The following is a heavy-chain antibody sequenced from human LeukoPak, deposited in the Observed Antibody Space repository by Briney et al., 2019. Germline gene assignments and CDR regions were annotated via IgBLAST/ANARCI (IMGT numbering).Heavy chain of an antibody. CDR3: ARDYCGSTSCYVHWFDP. Sequence: GASVKVSCMASGYTFPSYGFRWVRQAPGQGLEWMGWISPYNGNTNYAQKLHDQVTMTTDTSTSTAYMELRSLRSDDTAVYYCARDYCGSTSCYVHWFDPWGQGTLVTVSS. CDR2: ISPYNGNT. D-gene: IGHD2-2*01. J-gene: IGHJ5*02. CDR1: GYTFPSYG. V-gene: IGHV1-18*01.